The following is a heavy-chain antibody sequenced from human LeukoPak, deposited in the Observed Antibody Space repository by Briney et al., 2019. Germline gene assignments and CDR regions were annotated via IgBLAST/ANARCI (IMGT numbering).Heavy chain of an antibody. V-gene: IGHV3-7*02. D-gene: IGHD1-26*01. CDR3: SRALVGGTNYFDP. CDR1: GFTFTRTW. Sequence: GGSLRLSCAASGFTFTRTWMNWVRQAPGKGLEWLANINRDGSEKYYVDSVRGRFTISRDNGKNSLYLQMNSLRADDTAVYYCSRALVGGTNYFDPWGQGALVTVSS. CDR2: INRDGSEK. J-gene: IGHJ5*02.